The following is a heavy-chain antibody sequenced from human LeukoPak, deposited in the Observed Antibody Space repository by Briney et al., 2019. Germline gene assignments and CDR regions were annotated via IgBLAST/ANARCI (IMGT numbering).Heavy chain of an antibody. D-gene: IGHD5-18*01. CDR3: ARTTEGGYSYGSFYYYYMDV. J-gene: IGHJ6*03. CDR2: IYHSGST. V-gene: IGHV4-38-2*02. CDR1: GYSISSGYY. Sequence: SETLSLTCTVSGYSISSGYYWGWIRQPPGKGLEWIGSIYHSGSTNYNPSLKSRVTISVHTSKNQFSLKLSSVTAADTAVYYCARTTEGGYSYGSFYYYYMDVWGKGATVTISS.